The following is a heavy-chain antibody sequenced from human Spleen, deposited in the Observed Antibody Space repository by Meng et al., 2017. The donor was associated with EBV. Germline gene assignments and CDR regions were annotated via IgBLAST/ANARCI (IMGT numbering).Heavy chain of an antibody. J-gene: IGHJ4*02. CDR1: GYAFTSYI. CDR2: INVGVGYT. V-gene: IGHV1-3*01. D-gene: IGHD1/OR15-1a*01. Sequence: QVQSVQAGAEGKKPVAAVNVSCKASGYAFTSYILHWVRQAPGQRLEWMGWINVGVGYTKYSQKFQGRVTISSDTSATTGYMELSSLTSEDTAVYYCVRELVGGTFDYWGQGTLVTVSS. CDR3: VRELVGGTFDY.